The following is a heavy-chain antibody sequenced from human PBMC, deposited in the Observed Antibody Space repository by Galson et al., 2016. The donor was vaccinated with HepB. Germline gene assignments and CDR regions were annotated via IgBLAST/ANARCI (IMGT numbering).Heavy chain of an antibody. CDR3: AKEMRWLKLGLDY. D-gene: IGHD5-24*01. CDR1: GFTFTDHA. V-gene: IGHV3-23*01. CDR2: VSGNGGTI. Sequence: SLRLSCAASGFTFTDHAMSWVRLVPGKGLEWVAVVSGNGGTIYYSDSVKGRFTISRDNSKNTLYLQMNSPRAEDTATYYCAKEMRWLKLGLDYWGQGTRVTVSS. J-gene: IGHJ4*02.